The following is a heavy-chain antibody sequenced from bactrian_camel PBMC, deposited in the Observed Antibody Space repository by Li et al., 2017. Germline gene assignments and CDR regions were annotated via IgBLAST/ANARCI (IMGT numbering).Heavy chain of an antibody. J-gene: IGHJ4*01. D-gene: IGHD1*01. V-gene: IGHV3S6*01. CDR3: VGDAWTW. CDR2: TNSDGTNT. Sequence: HVQLVESGGGSVQAGGSLRLSCTAPGFTFSSNYMNWVRQAPGKGLEWVCSTNSDGTNTYYADSVKGRFIVSRDNARNTVYLRMDNLNSDDTALYYCVGDAWTWWGQGTQVTVS. CDR1: GFTFSSNY.